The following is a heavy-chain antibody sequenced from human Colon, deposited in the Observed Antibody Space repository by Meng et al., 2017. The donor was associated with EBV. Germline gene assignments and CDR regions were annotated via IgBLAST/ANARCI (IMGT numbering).Heavy chain of an antibody. Sequence: LLLQGSGAGLVKPSGTLSLTCAVSGTSISTSNWWSWIRQSPGEGLEWIGAIYHNGQTNYNPSLKSRVSMSVDESKNEFSLNLKSVTAADTAVYYCARDGGVTHIPWGQGVLVTVSS. J-gene: IGHJ5*02. D-gene: IGHD2-8*02. CDR2: IYHNGQT. V-gene: IGHV4-4*02. CDR3: ARDGGVTHIP. CDR1: GTSISTSNW.